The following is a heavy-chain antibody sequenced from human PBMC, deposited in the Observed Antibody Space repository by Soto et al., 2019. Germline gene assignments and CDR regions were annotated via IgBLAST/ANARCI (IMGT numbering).Heavy chain of an antibody. Sequence: SSETLSLTCTVSGGSISSGGYYWSWIRQHPGKGLEWIEYIYYSGSTYYNPSLKSRVTISVDTSKNQFSLKLSSVTAADTAVYYCATVGGSFFDYWGQGSLVTVSS. CDR1: GGSISSGGYY. J-gene: IGHJ4*02. D-gene: IGHD1-26*01. V-gene: IGHV4-31*03. CDR2: IYYSGST. CDR3: ATVGGSFFDY.